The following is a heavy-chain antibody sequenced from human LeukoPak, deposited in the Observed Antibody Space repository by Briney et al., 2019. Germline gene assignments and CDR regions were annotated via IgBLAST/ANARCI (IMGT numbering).Heavy chain of an antibody. Sequence: GGSLRLSCAASGFTFSSYSMNWVRQAPGKGLEWVSSISSSSSYIYYADSVKGRFTISRDNAKNSLYLQMNSLRAEDTAVYYCAKAGSIAAGLDAFDIWGQGTMVTVSS. V-gene: IGHV3-21*04. D-gene: IGHD6-6*01. CDR1: GFTFSSYS. CDR3: AKAGSIAAGLDAFDI. CDR2: ISSSSSYI. J-gene: IGHJ3*02.